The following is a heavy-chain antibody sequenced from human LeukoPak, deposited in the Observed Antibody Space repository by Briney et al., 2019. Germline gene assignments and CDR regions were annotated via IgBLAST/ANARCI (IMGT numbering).Heavy chain of an antibody. J-gene: IGHJ6*02. CDR1: GGSISSYY. D-gene: IGHD3-22*01. CDR3: ASGTYYYDSSGFYYYYYGIDV. V-gene: IGHV4-59*08. Sequence: SETLSLTCTVSGGSISSYYWSWIRQPPGKGLEWIGYIYYSGSTNYSPSLKSRVTISVDTSKNQFSLKLSSVTAADTAVYYCASGTYYYDSSGFYYYYYGIDVWGQGTTVTVSS. CDR2: IYYSGST.